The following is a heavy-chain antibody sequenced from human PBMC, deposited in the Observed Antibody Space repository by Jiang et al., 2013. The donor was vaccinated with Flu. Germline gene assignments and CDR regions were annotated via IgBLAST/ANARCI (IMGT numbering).Heavy chain of an antibody. CDR2: IIPFFGTT. Sequence: SGAEVKKPGSSVKVSCKASGGTFGRYAISWVRQAPGQGLEWMGRIIPFFGTTNYAQKFQGRVTISADESTNTAYMELSSLSSEDTAIYYCARLSSFDPRTLNSWGQGTLVTVSS. CDR3: ARLSSFDPRTLNS. V-gene: IGHV1-69*15. J-gene: IGHJ4*02. D-gene: IGHD6-6*01. CDR1: GGTFGRYA.